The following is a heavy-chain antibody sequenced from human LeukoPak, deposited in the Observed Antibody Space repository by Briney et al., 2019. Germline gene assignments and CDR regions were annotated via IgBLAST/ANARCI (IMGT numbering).Heavy chain of an antibody. CDR1: GGSISSGGYY. Sequence: PSETLSLTCAVSGGSISSGGYYWSWIRQHPGKGLEWIGYIYYSGSTYYNPSLKSRVTISVDTSKNQFSLKLSSVTAADTAVYYCARDSRGYRDPSFDYWGQGTLVTVSS. J-gene: IGHJ4*02. D-gene: IGHD5-12*01. CDR3: ARDSRGYRDPSFDY. V-gene: IGHV4-31*11. CDR2: IYYSGST.